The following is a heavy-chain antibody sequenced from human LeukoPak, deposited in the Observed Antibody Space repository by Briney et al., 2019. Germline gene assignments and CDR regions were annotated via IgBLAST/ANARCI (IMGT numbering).Heavy chain of an antibody. Sequence: GGSLRLSCAASGFTFSSYGMHWVRQAPGKGLEWVAVISYDGSSKYYADSVKGRFTISRDNSKNTLYLQMNSLRAEDTAVYYCAKGQKARQLVLPYDYWGQGTLVTVSS. CDR2: ISYDGSSK. CDR1: GFTFSSYG. D-gene: IGHD6-13*01. CDR3: AKGQKARQLVLPYDY. V-gene: IGHV3-30*18. J-gene: IGHJ4*02.